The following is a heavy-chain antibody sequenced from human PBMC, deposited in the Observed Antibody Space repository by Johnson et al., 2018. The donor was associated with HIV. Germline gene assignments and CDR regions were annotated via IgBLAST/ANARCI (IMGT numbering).Heavy chain of an antibody. CDR3: ASTGSGSDDAFDI. CDR1: GFTVSRNY. CDR2: IYSGGST. J-gene: IGHJ3*02. D-gene: IGHD3-10*01. Sequence: VQLVESGGGVVQPGGSLRLSCAASGFTVSRNYMSWVRQAPGKGLEWVSVIYSGGSTYYADSVKGRFTISRDNSKNTLYLQMSSLRAEDTAVYYCASTGSGSDDAFDIWGQGTMVTVSS. V-gene: IGHV3-66*02.